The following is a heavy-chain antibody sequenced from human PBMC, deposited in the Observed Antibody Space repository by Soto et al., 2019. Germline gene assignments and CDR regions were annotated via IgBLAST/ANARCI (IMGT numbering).Heavy chain of an antibody. CDR2: ISYDGSNK. Sequence: QVQLVESGGGVVQPGRSLRLSCAATGFTFSSYAMHWVRQAPGKGLEWVAVISYDGSNKYYADSVKGRFTISRDNSKNTLYLQMNSLRAEDTALYYCARDFADYDSSGHDYWGQGTLVTVSS. CDR3: ARDFADYDSSGHDY. CDR1: GFTFSSYA. J-gene: IGHJ4*02. D-gene: IGHD3-22*01. V-gene: IGHV3-30-3*01.